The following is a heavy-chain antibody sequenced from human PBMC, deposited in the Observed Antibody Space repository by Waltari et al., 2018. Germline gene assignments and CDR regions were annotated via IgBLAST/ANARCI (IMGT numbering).Heavy chain of an antibody. V-gene: IGHV1-2*06. D-gene: IGHD6-19*01. CDR1: GYTFTGYY. CDR3: ARVDSSGWDY. CDR2: VHPNSRAT. J-gene: IGHJ4*01. Sequence: QVQLVQSGDEVKKPGASVKVSCKASGYTFTGYYMHGVRQAPGQGLEWKGRVHPNSRATIYAQMFQGGVTITSDTSIITAYMELSRLRSDDTALYYCARVDSSGWDYWGHGTLVTVSS.